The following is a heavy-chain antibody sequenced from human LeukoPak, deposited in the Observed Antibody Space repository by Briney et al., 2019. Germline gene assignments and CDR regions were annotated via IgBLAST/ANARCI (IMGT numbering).Heavy chain of an antibody. V-gene: IGHV1-2*02. CDR2: INPNDGDT. CDR3: ARANFLYCSSSTCLFDY. D-gene: IGHD2-2*01. J-gene: IGHJ4*02. CDR1: GYTFTGYY. Sequence: ASVTVSCKASGYTFTGYYMHWVRQAPGQGFEGMGWINPNDGDTNYAQKFQGRVTMPRDTSISTAHMEVSRLRSDDTAVYYCARANFLYCSSSTCLFDYWGQGTLVTVSS.